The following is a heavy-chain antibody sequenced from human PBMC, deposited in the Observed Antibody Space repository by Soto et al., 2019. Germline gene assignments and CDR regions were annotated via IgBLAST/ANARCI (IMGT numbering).Heavy chain of an antibody. D-gene: IGHD2-2*02. Sequence: ASVKVSCKASGYTFTSYGISWVRQAPGQGLEWMGWISAYNGNTNYAQKLQGRVTMTTDTSTSTAYMELRSLRSDDTAVYYCARDLLTIVVVPAAIGLDVWGKGTTVTVSS. J-gene: IGHJ6*04. CDR2: ISAYNGNT. V-gene: IGHV1-18*01. CDR1: GYTFTSYG. CDR3: ARDLLTIVVVPAAIGLDV.